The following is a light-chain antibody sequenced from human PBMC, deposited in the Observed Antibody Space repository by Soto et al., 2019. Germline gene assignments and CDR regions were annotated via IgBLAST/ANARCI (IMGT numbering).Light chain of an antibody. CDR3: QQYNNWST. CDR2: EAT. CDR1: QSVRSN. Sequence: PEERATLSCRASQSVRSNLDWYQQKPGQAPRLLIYEATTRATGIPARFNGSGSGTEFTLSISSLQSEDIAVYYCQQYNNWSTFGQGTKVDIK. J-gene: IGKJ1*01. V-gene: IGKV3-15*01.